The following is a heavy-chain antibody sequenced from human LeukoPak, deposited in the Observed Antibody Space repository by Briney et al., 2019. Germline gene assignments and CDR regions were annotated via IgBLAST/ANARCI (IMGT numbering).Heavy chain of an antibody. V-gene: IGHV3-21*01. J-gene: IGHJ4*02. CDR3: ARDSHPLRYNWNTYFDY. CDR2: ISSSSSYI. D-gene: IGHD1-1*01. CDR1: GFTFSSYS. Sequence: RGSLRLSCAASGFTFSSYSMNWVRQAPGKGLEWVSSISSSSSYIYYADSVKGRFTISRDNSKNTLYLQMNSLRAEDTAVYYCARDSHPLRYNWNTYFDYWGQGTLVTVSS.